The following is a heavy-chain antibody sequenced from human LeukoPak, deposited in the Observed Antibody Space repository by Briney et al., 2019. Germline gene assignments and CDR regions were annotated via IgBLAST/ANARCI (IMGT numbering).Heavy chain of an antibody. J-gene: IGHJ3*02. CDR1: GGSFSGYY. D-gene: IGHD6-19*01. CDR2: INHSGST. CDR3: AREPERSSGWYSDVFDI. V-gene: IGHV4-34*01. Sequence: SETLSLTCAVYGGSFSGYYWSWIRQPPGKGLEWIGEINHSGSTNYNPSLKSRVTISVDTSKNQFSLRLSSVTAADTAVYYCAREPERSSGWYSDVFDIWGQGTMVTVSS.